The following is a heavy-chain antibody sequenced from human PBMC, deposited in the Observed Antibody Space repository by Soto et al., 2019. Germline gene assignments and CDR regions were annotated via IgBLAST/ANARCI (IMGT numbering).Heavy chain of an antibody. D-gene: IGHD2-2*01. CDR3: ARDPGYCSSTSCYGGVWYFDY. J-gene: IGHJ4*02. CDR2: ISAYNGNT. V-gene: IGHV1-18*01. CDR1: GYTFTSYG. Sequence: ASVKLSCKDSGYTFTSYGISCVRQAPGQGLEWMGWISAYNGNTNYAQKLQGRVTMTTDTSTSTAYMELRSLRSDDTAVYYCARDPGYCSSTSCYGGVWYFDYWGQGTLVTAPQ.